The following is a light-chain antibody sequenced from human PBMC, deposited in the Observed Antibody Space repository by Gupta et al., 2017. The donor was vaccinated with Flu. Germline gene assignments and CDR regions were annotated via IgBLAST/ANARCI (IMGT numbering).Light chain of an antibody. Sequence: ESVLTQSQGTLSLSPGERATLSCRASQSVGNTYLAWFQQKPGQAPRLLIYGASSRAIGIPDRFSGSGSGTDFALTISRLEPEDFAVYYCQQYGSSPLYSFGQGTKLEIK. CDR2: GAS. V-gene: IGKV3-20*01. J-gene: IGKJ2*03. CDR1: QSVGNTY. CDR3: QQYGSSPLYS.